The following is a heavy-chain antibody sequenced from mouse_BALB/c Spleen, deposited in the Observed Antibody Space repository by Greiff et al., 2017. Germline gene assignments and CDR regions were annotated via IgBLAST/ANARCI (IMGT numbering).Heavy chain of an antibody. J-gene: IGHJ3*01. V-gene: IGHV1-9*01. CDR3: ARGSYYYGSSPWFAY. Sequence: VQLQQSGAELMKPGASVKISCKATGYTFSSYWIEWVKQRPGHGLEWIGEILPGSGSTNYNEKFKGKATFTADTSSNTAYMQLSSLTSEDSAVYYCARGSYYYGSSPWFAYWGQGTLVTVSA. CDR2: ILPGSGST. CDR1: GYTFSSYW. D-gene: IGHD1-1*01.